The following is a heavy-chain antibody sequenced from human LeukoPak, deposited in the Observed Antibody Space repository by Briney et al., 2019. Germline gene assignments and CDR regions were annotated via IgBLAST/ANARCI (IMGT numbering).Heavy chain of an antibody. CDR1: GFTFSDYY. J-gene: IGHJ4*02. Sequence: PGGSLRLSCAASGFTFSDYYMSWIRQAPGKGLERVSYICSSGSTIYYADSVKGRFTISRDKAKNSLYLQMNSLRAEDTAVYYCARGEDYDFWSGYSVYWGQGTLVTVSS. CDR2: ICSSGSTI. V-gene: IGHV3-11*01. CDR3: ARGEDYDFWSGYSVY. D-gene: IGHD3-3*01.